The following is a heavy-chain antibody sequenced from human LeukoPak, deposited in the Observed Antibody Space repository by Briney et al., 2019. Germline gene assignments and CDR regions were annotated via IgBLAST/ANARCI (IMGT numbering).Heavy chain of an antibody. CDR3: ARQTGSGLFILP. CDR2: IYYSGNT. D-gene: IGHD3/OR15-3a*01. CDR1: GVSISSSNSY. Sequence: SETLSLTCTVSGVSISSSNSYWGWIRPPPGKGREWIGSIYYSGNTYYNASLKSQVSISIDTSKNQFSLKLTSVTAADTAVYYCARQTGSGLFILPGGQGTLVTVSS. J-gene: IGHJ4*02. V-gene: IGHV4-39*01.